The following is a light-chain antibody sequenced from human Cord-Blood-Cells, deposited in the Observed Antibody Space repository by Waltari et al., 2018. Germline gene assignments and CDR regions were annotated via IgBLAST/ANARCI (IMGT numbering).Light chain of an antibody. Sequence: DIQINQSPSSLSASVGDTVTITCRASQSIHSYLNWYQQKPGKAPKLMIYAASSLQCGVPSRFGGSGSGTDFTLTISSLEPEDFATYYCLQSYSTPWTFGQGTKVEIK. CDR1: QSIHSY. J-gene: IGKJ1*01. CDR3: LQSYSTPWT. CDR2: AAS. V-gene: IGKV1-39*01.